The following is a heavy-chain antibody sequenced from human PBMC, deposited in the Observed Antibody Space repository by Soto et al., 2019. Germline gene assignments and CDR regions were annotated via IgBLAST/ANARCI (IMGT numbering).Heavy chain of an antibody. V-gene: IGHV2-70*11. CDR2: IDWDDDK. Sequence: SGPTLVNPTQTLTLTCTFSGFSLSTSGMCVSWIRQPPGKALEWLARIDWDDDKYYSTSLKTRLTISKDTSKNQVVLTMTNMDPVDTATYYCARSTYYYDSSGYAGYYGMDGWGQGTTVTVSS. CDR3: ARSTYYYDSSGYAGYYGMDG. CDR1: GFSLSTSGMC. D-gene: IGHD3-22*01. J-gene: IGHJ6*02.